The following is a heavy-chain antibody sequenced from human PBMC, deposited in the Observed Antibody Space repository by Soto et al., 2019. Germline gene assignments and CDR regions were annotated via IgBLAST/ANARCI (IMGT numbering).Heavy chain of an antibody. D-gene: IGHD3-10*01. J-gene: IGHJ4*02. CDR1: GFTFSSYA. V-gene: IGHV3-30-3*01. CDR3: ASGVTMVQGVITGSFDY. CDR2: ISYDGSNK. Sequence: GGSLRLSCAASGFTFSSYAMHWVRQAPGKGLEWVAVISYDGSNKYYADSVKGRFTISRDNSKNTLYLQMNSLRAEDTAVYYCASGVTMVQGVITGSFDYWGQGTLVTVSS.